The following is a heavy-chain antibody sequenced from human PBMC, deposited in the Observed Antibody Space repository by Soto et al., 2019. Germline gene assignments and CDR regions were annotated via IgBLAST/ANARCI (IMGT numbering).Heavy chain of an antibody. J-gene: IGHJ5*02. D-gene: IGHD6-6*01. Sequence: ASVKVSCKASGGTFSSYAISWVRQAPGQGLEWMGGIIPIFGTANYAQKFQGRVTITADKSTSTAYMELSSLRSEDTAVYYCARGIAARPPWFDPWGQGTLVTVSS. V-gene: IGHV1-69*06. CDR3: ARGIAARPPWFDP. CDR2: IIPIFGTA. CDR1: GGTFSSYA.